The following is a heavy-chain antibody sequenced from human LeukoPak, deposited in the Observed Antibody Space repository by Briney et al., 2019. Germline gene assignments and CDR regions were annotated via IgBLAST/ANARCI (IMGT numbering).Heavy chain of an antibody. Sequence: GASLQISCKGSGYSFTSYWIGWVRQMPGKGLEWMGIIYPGDSDTRYSPSFQGQVTISADKSISTAYLQWSSLKASDTAMYYCARHAISSIAARPGDWFDPWGQGTLVTVSS. V-gene: IGHV5-51*01. CDR2: IYPGDSDT. CDR3: ARHAISSIAARPGDWFDP. CDR1: GYSFTSYW. J-gene: IGHJ5*02. D-gene: IGHD6-6*01.